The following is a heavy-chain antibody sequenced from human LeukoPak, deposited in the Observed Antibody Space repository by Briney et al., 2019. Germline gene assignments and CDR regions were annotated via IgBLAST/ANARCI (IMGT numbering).Heavy chain of an antibody. CDR3: ARDLQGYCSGGSCYGAFDI. J-gene: IGHJ3*02. CDR2: ISAYNGNT. Sequence: ASVKFSCKASGYTFTSYGISWVRQAPGQGLEWMGWISAYNGNTNYAQKLQGRVTMTTDTSTSTAYMELRSLRSDDTAVYYCARDLQGYCSGGSCYGAFDIWGQGTMVTVSS. D-gene: IGHD2-15*01. CDR1: GYTFTSYG. V-gene: IGHV1-18*01.